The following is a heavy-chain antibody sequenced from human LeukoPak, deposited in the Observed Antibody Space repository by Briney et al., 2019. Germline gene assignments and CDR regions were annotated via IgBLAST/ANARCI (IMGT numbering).Heavy chain of an antibody. J-gene: IGHJ4*02. D-gene: IGHD6-6*01. V-gene: IGHV3-48*01. CDR1: GITFSSYS. CDR3: ARDSIAAPLDY. CDR2: ISSSSSTI. Sequence: PGGSLRLSCAASGITFSSYSMNWVRQAPGKGLEWVSYISSSSSTIYYADSVKGRFTISRDNAKNSLYLQMNSLRAEDTAVYYCARDSIAAPLDYCGQGTLVSVSS.